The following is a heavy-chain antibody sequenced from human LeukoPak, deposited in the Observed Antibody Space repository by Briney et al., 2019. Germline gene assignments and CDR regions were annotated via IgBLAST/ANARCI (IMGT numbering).Heavy chain of an antibody. Sequence: ASVKVSRKASGYTFTSYDINWVRQATGQGLEWMGWMNPNSGNTGYAQKFQGRVTITRNTSISTAYMELSSLRSEDTAVYYCARAYYYDSSGHNDDAFDIWGQGTMVTVSS. D-gene: IGHD3-22*01. CDR2: MNPNSGNT. CDR1: GYTFTSYD. CDR3: ARAYYYDSSGHNDDAFDI. J-gene: IGHJ3*02. V-gene: IGHV1-8*03.